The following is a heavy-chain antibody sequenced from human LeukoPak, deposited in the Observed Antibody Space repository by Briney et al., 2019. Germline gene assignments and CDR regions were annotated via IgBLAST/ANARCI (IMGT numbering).Heavy chain of an antibody. CDR3: ASNGYSYGYGHFDY. CDR1: GGSISSGGYS. J-gene: IGHJ4*02. Sequence: KPSETLSLTCAVSGGSISSGGYSWSWIRQPPGKGLEWIGYIYHSGSTYYNPSLKSRVTISVDKSKNQFSLKLSSVTAADTAVYYCASNGYSYGYGHFDYWGQGTLVTVSS. V-gene: IGHV4-30-2*01. CDR2: IYHSGST. D-gene: IGHD5-18*01.